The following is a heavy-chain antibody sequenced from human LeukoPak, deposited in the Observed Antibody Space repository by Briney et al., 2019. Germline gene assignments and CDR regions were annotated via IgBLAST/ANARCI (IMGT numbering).Heavy chain of an antibody. J-gene: IGHJ5*02. Sequence: SETLSLTCTVSGASLNSSNYFWGWTRQPQPPGKGLEWIASIFHSGRTYYNPSLTIRVTISVDTSKNQFSLRLSSVTAADTAVYYCARQETSSGWFENWFDPWGQGTLVTVSS. D-gene: IGHD6-19*01. CDR3: ARQETSSGWFENWFDP. CDR2: IFHSGRT. V-gene: IGHV4-39*01. CDR1: GASLNSSNYF.